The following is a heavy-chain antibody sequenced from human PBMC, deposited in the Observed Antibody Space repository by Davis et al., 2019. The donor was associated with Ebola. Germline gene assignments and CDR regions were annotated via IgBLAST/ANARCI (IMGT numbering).Heavy chain of an antibody. Sequence: GESLKISCAASEFTFSDYWMHWVRQAPGKGLVWVSRISGDGSITTYADSVKGRFTISRDNTKNTLYLQMYSLRAEDTAVYYCARGERTVTTTLAYWGQGALVTVSS. D-gene: IGHD4-11*01. V-gene: IGHV3-74*01. CDR2: ISGDGSIT. CDR1: EFTFSDYW. J-gene: IGHJ4*02. CDR3: ARGERTVTTTLAY.